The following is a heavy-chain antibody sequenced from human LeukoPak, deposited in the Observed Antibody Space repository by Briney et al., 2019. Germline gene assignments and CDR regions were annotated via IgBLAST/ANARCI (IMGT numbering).Heavy chain of an antibody. D-gene: IGHD3-22*01. CDR3: ARKGYYDSSGYPF. CDR2: INHSGST. J-gene: IGHJ3*01. Sequence: SETLSLTCTVSGGSISSYYWSWIRQPPGKGLEWIGEINHSGSTNYNPSLKSRVTISVDTSKNQFSLKLSSVTAADTAVYYCARKGYYDSSGYPFWGQGTMVTVSS. V-gene: IGHV4-34*01. CDR1: GGSISSYY.